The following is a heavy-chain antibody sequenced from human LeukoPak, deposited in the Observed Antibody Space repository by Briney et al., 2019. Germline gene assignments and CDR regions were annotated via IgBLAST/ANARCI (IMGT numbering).Heavy chain of an antibody. J-gene: IGHJ6*03. CDR3: AKNGDRGAYCTGGTCYPYFYYYMDV. CDR2: ISSTGGTT. V-gene: IGHV3-23*01. CDR1: GFTFSSYE. Sequence: GGSLRLSCAASGFTFSSYEMNWVRQAPGKGLEWVSRISSTGGTTYYADSVKGRFTISRDNSKTTLYLQMNSLRAEDTAIYYCAKNGDRGAYCTGGTCYPYFYYYMDVWGKGTTVT. D-gene: IGHD2-15*01.